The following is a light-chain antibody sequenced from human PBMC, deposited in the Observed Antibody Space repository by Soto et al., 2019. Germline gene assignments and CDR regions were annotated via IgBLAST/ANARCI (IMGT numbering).Light chain of an antibody. V-gene: IGKV3-15*01. CDR2: GAA. CDR3: QQYNNWPRT. Sequence: EIVMTQSPVILSVSPGESATLSCRASQSVGTNLAWYQQKPGQAPRLLISGAATRATGIPARFSGRGSGTEFTLTVSSLQSEDFAVYYCQQYNNWPRTFGQGTKVDIK. CDR1: QSVGTN. J-gene: IGKJ1*01.